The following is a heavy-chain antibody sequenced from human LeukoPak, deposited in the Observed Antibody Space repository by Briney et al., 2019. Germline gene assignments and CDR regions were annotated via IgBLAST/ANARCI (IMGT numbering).Heavy chain of an antibody. J-gene: IGHJ4*02. Sequence: GSLRLSCAASGFTFSSYSMNWIRQSPGKGLEWIANIYYTGNADYNPSLKSRVTISVDTSKNQFSLKLSSVTAADTAVYYCARDSVGAVAGTGDDYWGQGTLVTVSS. V-gene: IGHV4-59*12. CDR2: IYYTGNA. CDR3: ARDSVGAVAGTGDDY. CDR1: GFTFSSYS. D-gene: IGHD6-19*01.